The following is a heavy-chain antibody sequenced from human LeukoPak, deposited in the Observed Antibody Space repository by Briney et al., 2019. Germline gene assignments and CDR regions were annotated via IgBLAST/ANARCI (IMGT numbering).Heavy chain of an antibody. CDR1: GFTVSSLY. CDR2: IYSGGSK. CDR3: ARERYSYGPYFDY. D-gene: IGHD5-18*01. J-gene: IGHJ4*02. Sequence: GGSLSLSCAASGFTVSSLYMSWVRQAPGKGLEWVSVIYSGGSKYYADFVKGRFTISRDNSKNTLYLQMNSLRAEDTAVYYCARERYSYGPYFDYWGQGTLVTVSS. V-gene: IGHV3-53*01.